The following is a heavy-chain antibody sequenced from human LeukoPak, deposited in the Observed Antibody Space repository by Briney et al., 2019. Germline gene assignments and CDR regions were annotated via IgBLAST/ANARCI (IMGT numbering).Heavy chain of an antibody. V-gene: IGHV3-23*01. CDR3: ARGPKYSYFNY. J-gene: IGHJ4*02. Sequence: GGSLRLSCAASGFTFSVAAMTWVRQAPGKGLEWVSLIGASGESTYYADSVKGRFTISRDNSKNTLYLQMNSLKAEDTAVYYCARGPKYSYFNYWGQGTLVTVSS. CDR1: GFTFSVAA. D-gene: IGHD5-18*01. CDR2: IGASGEST.